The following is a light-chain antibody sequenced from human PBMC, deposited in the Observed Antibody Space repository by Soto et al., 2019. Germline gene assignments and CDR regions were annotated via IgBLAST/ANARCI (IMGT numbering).Light chain of an antibody. CDR2: EGS. J-gene: IGLJ1*01. CDR1: SSDFGNYNL. CDR3: KSYAGSNTYV. Sequence: QSALTQPASVSGSPGQSITISCTGTSSDFGNYNLVSWYQQHPGKAPQLMIYEGSKRPSGVSNRFSGSKSGNTASLTISGLRAADEADYFCKSYAGSNTYVFGSGTKVTVL. V-gene: IGLV2-14*02.